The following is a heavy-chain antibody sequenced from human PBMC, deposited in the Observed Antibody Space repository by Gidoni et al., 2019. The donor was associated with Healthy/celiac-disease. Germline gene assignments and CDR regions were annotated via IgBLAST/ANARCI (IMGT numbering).Heavy chain of an antibody. V-gene: IGHV3-23*01. J-gene: IGHJ3*02. CDR3: ATFGDAFDI. CDR2: ISGSGGST. D-gene: IGHD3-10*01. Sequence: EVQLLECGGGLVQPGGSLRLACAASGFTFSSYAMSWVRPSPGKGLEWVSAISGSGGSTYYADSVKGRFTISRDNSKNTLYLQMNSLRAEDTAVYYCATFGDAFDIWGQGTMVTVSS. CDR1: GFTFSSYA.